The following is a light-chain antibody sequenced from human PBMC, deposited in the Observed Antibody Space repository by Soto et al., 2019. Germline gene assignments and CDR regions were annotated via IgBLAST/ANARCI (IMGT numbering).Light chain of an antibody. V-gene: IGKV3-11*01. J-gene: IGKJ5*01. CDR2: DAS. Sequence: DIVLTQSPATLSLSPGNRVTLSCRANERIRHSLAWYQQRPGQAPRILIYDASFRATGIPERFSGSGSGTDFTLSISSLEPEDFAVYYCQLSQQRSSWPPIAFGQGTRLDLK. CDR3: QLSQQRSSWPPIA. CDR1: ERIRHS.